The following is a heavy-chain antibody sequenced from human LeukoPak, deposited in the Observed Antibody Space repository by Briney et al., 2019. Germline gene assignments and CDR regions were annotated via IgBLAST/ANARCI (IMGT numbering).Heavy chain of an antibody. Sequence: GGSLRLSCAASGFTFSSYSMNWVRQAPGKGLEWVSYISSSSSTIYYADSVKGRFTISRDNSKNTLYLQMNSLRAEDTAVYYCASRGIVGATDFDYWGQGTLVTVSS. CDR2: ISSSSSTI. J-gene: IGHJ4*02. CDR3: ASRGIVGATDFDY. CDR1: GFTFSSYS. V-gene: IGHV3-48*01. D-gene: IGHD1-26*01.